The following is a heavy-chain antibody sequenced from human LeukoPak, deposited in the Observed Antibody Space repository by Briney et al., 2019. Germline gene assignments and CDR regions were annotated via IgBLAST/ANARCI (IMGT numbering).Heavy chain of an antibody. CDR1: GFTFSSYA. V-gene: IGHV3-64D*09. CDR3: VKGGLTLTTIYFHH. CDR2: ISSNGSST. D-gene: IGHD1-1*01. Sequence: PGGSLRLSCSASGFTFSSYAIHWVRQAPGKGLEYVSDISSNGSSTYYADSVKGRFTISRDNSKNTVYLQMSSLRAEDTAVYYCVKGGLTLTTIYFHHWGQGTLVTVSS. J-gene: IGHJ1*01.